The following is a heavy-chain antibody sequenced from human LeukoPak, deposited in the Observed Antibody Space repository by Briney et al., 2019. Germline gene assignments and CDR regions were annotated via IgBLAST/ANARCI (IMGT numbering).Heavy chain of an antibody. D-gene: IGHD6-6*01. CDR2: IFPSGGEI. CDR1: GFTFSTFA. CDR3: AKIRTGDSSSSLSSVSYAFDI. V-gene: IGHV3-23*01. J-gene: IGHJ3*02. Sequence: GGSLRLSCAASGFTFSTFAMIWVRQPPGKGLEWVSSIFPSGGEIHYADSVRGRFTISRDNSKNTLYLQMNSLRAEDTAVYYCAKIRTGDSSSSLSSVSYAFDIWGQGTMVTVSS.